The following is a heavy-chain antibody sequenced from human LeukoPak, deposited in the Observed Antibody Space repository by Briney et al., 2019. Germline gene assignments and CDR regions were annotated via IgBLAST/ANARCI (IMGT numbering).Heavy chain of an antibody. CDR2: IYYSGST. CDR1: GGSISSGDYY. Sequence: SETLSLTCTVSGGSISSGDYYWRWLRQPPGKGLEWIGYIYYSGSTYYNPSLKSRVTISVDTSKNQFSLKLSSVTAADTAVYYCARFPLPYGSYSRQTLYYGMDVWGQGTTVTVSS. V-gene: IGHV4-30-4*01. J-gene: IGHJ6*02. D-gene: IGHD3-10*01. CDR3: ARFPLPYGSYSRQTLYYGMDV.